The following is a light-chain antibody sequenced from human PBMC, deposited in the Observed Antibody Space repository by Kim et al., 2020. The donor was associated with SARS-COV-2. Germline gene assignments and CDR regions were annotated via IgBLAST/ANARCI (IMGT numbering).Light chain of an antibody. CDR2: DVT. J-gene: IGLJ2*01. CDR3: CSYAGRYTWI. Sequence: GQSVTSSCTGTSSDVGRNTAGSWYQQHPGKAPKLMISDVTDRPSGAPDRFSGFKSGNTASLTISGLQAEDEADYYCCSYAGRYTWIFGGGTQLTVL. V-gene: IGLV2-11*03. CDR1: SSDVGRNTA.